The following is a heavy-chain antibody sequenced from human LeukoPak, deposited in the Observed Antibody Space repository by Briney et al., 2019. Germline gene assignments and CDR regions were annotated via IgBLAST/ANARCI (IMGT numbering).Heavy chain of an antibody. V-gene: IGHV4-34*01. CDR1: GGFVWGYY. CDR2: INHSGST. J-gene: IGHJ4*02. D-gene: IGHD2-15*01. Sequence: SETLSLTCAVYGGFVWGYYWGWIRQPPGKGLEWIGEINHSGSTNYNPSLKSRVTISVDTSKNQFSLKLSSVTAADTAVYYCARGSEGYCSGGSCYFIGSHPDYFDYWGQGTLVTVSS. CDR3: ARGSEGYCSGGSCYFIGSHPDYFDY.